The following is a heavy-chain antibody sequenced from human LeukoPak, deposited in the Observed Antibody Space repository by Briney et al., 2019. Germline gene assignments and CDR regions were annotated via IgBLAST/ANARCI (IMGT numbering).Heavy chain of an antibody. J-gene: IGHJ4*02. CDR1: GFTFGGYT. CDR2: FSRSGPDT. D-gene: IGHD6-13*01. V-gene: IGHV3-23*01. CDR3: AKGSLGSWYYFDY. Sequence: GGSLRLSCAASGFTFGGYTMSWVRQAPGKGPEWVSTFSRSGPDTYYADSVKGRFTIFRDNSKNTLYLQMNSLRAEDTAVYYCAKGSLGSWYYFDYWGQGTLVTVSS.